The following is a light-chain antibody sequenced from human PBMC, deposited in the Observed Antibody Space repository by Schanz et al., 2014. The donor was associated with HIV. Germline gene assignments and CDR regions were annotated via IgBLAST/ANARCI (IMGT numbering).Light chain of an antibody. CDR2: AAS. V-gene: IGKV1-17*03. CDR3: QQYDTSSWT. J-gene: IGKJ1*01. CDR1: QHISNY. Sequence: DIQMTQSPSAMSASVGDTVTITCRASQHISNYLAWFQQKPGKVPKRLIFAASSLQDGVPLRFSGSGSGTEFTLTILSLQPEDFATYYCQQYDTSSWTFGLGTKVETK.